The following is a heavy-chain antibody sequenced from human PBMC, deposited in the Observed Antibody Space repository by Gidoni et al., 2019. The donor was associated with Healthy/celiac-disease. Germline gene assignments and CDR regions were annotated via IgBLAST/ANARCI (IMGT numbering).Heavy chain of an antibody. CDR3: ARRYKGYYYGSGIPANWFDP. D-gene: IGHD3-10*01. CDR1: GGLITRGSYY. CDR2: IYYSGST. J-gene: IGHJ5*02. V-gene: IGHV4-39*01. Sequence: QLQLHASGPALVKPSDNLDLPWTVSGGLITRGSYYWGCIRQPPGKGLEWIGSIYYSGSTYYNPSLKSRVTISVDTSKNQFSLKLSSVTAADTAVYYCARRYKGYYYGSGIPANWFDPWGQGTLVTVSS.